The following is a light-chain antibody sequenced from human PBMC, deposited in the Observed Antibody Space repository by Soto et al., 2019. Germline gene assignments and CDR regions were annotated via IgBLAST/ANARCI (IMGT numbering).Light chain of an antibody. CDR2: DVS. CDR3: SSYTSSSTLSYV. Sequence: QSALTQPAAVSGSPGQSITICGDGTSIDVVGYNYVSWYQQHPGKAPKLMIYDVSNRPSGVSNRFSGSKSGNTASLTISGLQAEDEADYYCSSYTSSSTLSYVFGTGTKVTVL. J-gene: IGLJ1*01. V-gene: IGLV2-14*01. CDR1: SIDVVGYNY.